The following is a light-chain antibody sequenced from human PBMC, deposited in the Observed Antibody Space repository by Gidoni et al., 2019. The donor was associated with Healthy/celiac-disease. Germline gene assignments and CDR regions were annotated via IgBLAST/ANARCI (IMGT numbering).Light chain of an antibody. Sequence: EIVMTQSPATLSVSPGERATLSCRASQSVSSNLAWYQQKPGQAPRLLIYGASSGSGTEFTLTISSLQSEDFAVYYCQQYNNWPTFGQXTKLEIK. V-gene: IGKV3-15*01. CDR3: QQYNNWPT. CDR2: GAS. CDR1: QSVSSN. J-gene: IGKJ2*01.